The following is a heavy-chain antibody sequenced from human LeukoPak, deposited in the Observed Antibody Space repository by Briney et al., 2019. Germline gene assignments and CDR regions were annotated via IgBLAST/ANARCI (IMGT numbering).Heavy chain of an antibody. J-gene: IGHJ6*03. D-gene: IGHD2-2*01. V-gene: IGHV3-20*04. Sequence: GGSLRLSCAASGFTFDDYGMSWVRHAPGKGLEWVSGINWNGGSTGYADSVKGRFTISRDNAKNSLYLQMNSLRAEDTALYYCARTHAFCSSTSCYGFYYYMDVWGKGTTVTVS. CDR1: GFTFDDYG. CDR2: INWNGGST. CDR3: ARTHAFCSSTSCYGFYYYMDV.